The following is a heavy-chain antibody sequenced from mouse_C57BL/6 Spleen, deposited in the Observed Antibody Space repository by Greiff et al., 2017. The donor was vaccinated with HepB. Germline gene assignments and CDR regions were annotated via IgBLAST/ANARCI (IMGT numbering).Heavy chain of an antibody. V-gene: IGHV1-64*01. CDR1: GYTFTSYW. J-gene: IGHJ2*01. CDR2: IHPNSGST. D-gene: IGHD2-1*01. Sequence: QVQLQQPGAELVKPGASVKLSCKASGYTFTSYWMHWVKQRPGQGLEWIGMIHPNSGSTNYNEMFKSKATLTVDKSSSTAYMQLSSLTSEDSAVYYCARAGNFYFDYWGQGTTLTVSS. CDR3: ARAGNFYFDY.